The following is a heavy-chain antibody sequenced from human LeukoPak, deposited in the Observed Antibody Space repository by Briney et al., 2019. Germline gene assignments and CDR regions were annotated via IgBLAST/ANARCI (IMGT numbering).Heavy chain of an antibody. CDR3: AKDRIDSGSYYYIDV. J-gene: IGHJ4*02. D-gene: IGHD3-10*01. Sequence: GGSLRLSCAASGFTFSSYAMSWVRQAPGKGLEWVSAISGSGGSTYYADSVKGRFTISRDNSKNTLYLQMNSLRAEDTAIYYCAKDRIDSGSYYYIDVWGQGTLVTVSS. V-gene: IGHV3-23*01. CDR2: ISGSGGST. CDR1: GFTFSSYA.